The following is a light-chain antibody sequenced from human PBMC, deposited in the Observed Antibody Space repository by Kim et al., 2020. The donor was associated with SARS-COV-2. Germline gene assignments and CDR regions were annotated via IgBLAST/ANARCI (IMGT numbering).Light chain of an antibody. CDR3: QQYPSWT. Sequence: EIVMTQSPATLSVSPGERATLSCRASQSIGSNLAWYQQKPGQAPRLLIYGASTRATGIPARFSGSGSETEFTLTISSLQSEYFAVYYCQQYPSWTFGQGTKVDIK. V-gene: IGKV3-15*01. CDR1: QSIGSN. CDR2: GAS. J-gene: IGKJ1*01.